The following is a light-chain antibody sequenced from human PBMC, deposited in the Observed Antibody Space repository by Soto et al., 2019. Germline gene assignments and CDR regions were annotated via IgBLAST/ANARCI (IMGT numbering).Light chain of an antibody. CDR2: DAS. CDR1: HTISTW. CDR3: HQYSRYWT. Sequence: DIQMTQSPSTLSASVGDRVTITCRASHTISTWLAWYQQKPGKAAKLLISDASSLESGVPSRFSGSGSATEFPLAINSLQPDDFATYYCHQYSRYWTFGQGTKVEIK. V-gene: IGKV1-5*01. J-gene: IGKJ1*01.